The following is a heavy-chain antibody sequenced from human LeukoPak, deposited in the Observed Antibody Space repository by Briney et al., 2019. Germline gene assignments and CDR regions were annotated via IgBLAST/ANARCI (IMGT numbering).Heavy chain of an antibody. J-gene: IGHJ4*02. D-gene: IGHD2-2*01. CDR2: IRYDGSNK. CDR3: AKSEVVVPAAAPFDY. CDR1: GFTFSSYG. Sequence: GGSLRLSCAASGFTFSSYGMHWVRQAPGKGLEWVAFIRYDGSNKYYADSVKGRFTISRDNSKNTLYLQMNSLRAEDTAVYYCAKSEVVVPAAAPFDYWGQGTLVTVSS. V-gene: IGHV3-30*02.